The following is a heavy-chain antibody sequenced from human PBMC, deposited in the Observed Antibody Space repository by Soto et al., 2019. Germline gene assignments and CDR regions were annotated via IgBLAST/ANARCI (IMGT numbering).Heavy chain of an antibody. V-gene: IGHV4-34*01. Sequence: SETLSLTCAVYGGSFSGYYWSWIRQPPGKGLEWIGEINHSGSTNYNPSLKSRVTISVDTSKNQFSLKLSSVTAADTAVYYCARARGGSGSYRIKNWFDPWGQGTLVT. CDR1: GGSFSGYY. CDR3: ARARGGSGSYRIKNWFDP. CDR2: INHSGST. J-gene: IGHJ5*02. D-gene: IGHD3-10*01.